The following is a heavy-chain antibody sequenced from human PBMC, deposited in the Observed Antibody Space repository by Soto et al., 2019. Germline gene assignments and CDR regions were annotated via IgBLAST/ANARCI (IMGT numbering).Heavy chain of an antibody. D-gene: IGHD3-10*01. J-gene: IGHJ6*02. CDR3: ARDSEGGMDV. V-gene: IGHV4-34*01. CDR2: INHSGST. Sequence: SETLSLTCAVYGGSFSGYYWSWFRQPPGKGLEWLGEINHSGSTNYNPSLKSRVTISVDTSKNQFSLKLSSVTAADTAVYYCARDSEGGMDVWGQGTTVT. CDR1: GGSFSGYY.